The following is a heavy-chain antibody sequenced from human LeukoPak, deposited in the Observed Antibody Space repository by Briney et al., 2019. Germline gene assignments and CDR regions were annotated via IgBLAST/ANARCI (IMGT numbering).Heavy chain of an antibody. CDR3: AKDPRIGGSPPFFDY. J-gene: IGHJ4*02. Sequence: PGGSLRLSCAASGFTFSSYAMSWVRQAPGKGLEWVSAISGSGGSTYYADSVKGRFTISRDNSKNTLYLQMNNLRAEDTAVYYCAKDPRIGGSPPFFDYWGQGTLVTVSS. CDR1: GFTFSSYA. V-gene: IGHV3-23*01. CDR2: ISGSGGST. D-gene: IGHD1-26*01.